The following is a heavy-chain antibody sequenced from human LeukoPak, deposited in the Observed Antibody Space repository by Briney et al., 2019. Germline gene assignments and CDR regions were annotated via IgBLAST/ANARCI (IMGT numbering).Heavy chain of an antibody. V-gene: IGHV4-38-2*02. CDR2: IYHSGST. CDR3: VRDGEDIVVVVAGEPPNWFDP. Sequence: SETLSLTCTVSGYSISSGYYWGWIRQPPGKGLEWIGSIYHSGSTYYNPSLKSRVTISVDTSKNQFSLKLSSVTAADTAVYYCVRDGEDIVVVVAGEPPNWFDPWGQGTLVTVSS. J-gene: IGHJ5*02. CDR1: GYSISSGYY. D-gene: IGHD2-15*01.